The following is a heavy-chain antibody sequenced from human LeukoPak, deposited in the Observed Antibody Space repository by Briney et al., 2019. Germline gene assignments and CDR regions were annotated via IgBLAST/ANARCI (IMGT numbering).Heavy chain of an antibody. V-gene: IGHV3-30*03. D-gene: IGHD1-1*01. Sequence: HAGGSLRLSCAASGFTFSSYGMHWVRQAPGKGLEWVAVISYDGSNKYYADSVKGRFTISRDNSKNTLYLQMNSLKTEDIAVYYCTTDRGYIYYYYGMDVWGQGTTVTVSS. CDR2: ISYDGSNK. J-gene: IGHJ6*02. CDR3: TTDRGYIYYYYGMDV. CDR1: GFTFSSYG.